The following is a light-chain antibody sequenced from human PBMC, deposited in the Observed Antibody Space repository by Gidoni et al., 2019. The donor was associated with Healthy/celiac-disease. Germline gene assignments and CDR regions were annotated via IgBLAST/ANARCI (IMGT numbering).Light chain of an antibody. V-gene: IGLV1-51*01. Sequence: QSVLTQPPSVSAAPGPKVPISCSGSSSNIGNNYVSWYQQLPGTAPKLPIYDNNKRPSGIPDRFSGSKSGTSATLGITGLQTGDEADYYCGTWDSSLSAVVFGGGTKLTVL. CDR1: SSNIGNNY. CDR3: GTWDSSLSAVV. CDR2: DNN. J-gene: IGLJ2*01.